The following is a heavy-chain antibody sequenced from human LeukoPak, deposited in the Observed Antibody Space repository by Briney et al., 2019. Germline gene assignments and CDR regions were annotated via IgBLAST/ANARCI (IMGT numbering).Heavy chain of an antibody. CDR3: ARGPRSDLTLGL. J-gene: IGHJ4*02. V-gene: IGHV1-69*04. CDR2: IISILGIA. Sequence: VASVKVSCKASGGTFSSYAISWVRQAPGQGLEWMGRIISILGIANYAQKFQGRVTITADKSTSTAYMELSSLRSEDTAVYYCARGPRSDLTLGLWGQGTLVTVSS. D-gene: IGHD6-25*01. CDR1: GGTFSSYA.